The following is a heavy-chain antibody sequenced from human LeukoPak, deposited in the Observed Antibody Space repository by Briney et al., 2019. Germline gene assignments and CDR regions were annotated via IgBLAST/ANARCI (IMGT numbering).Heavy chain of an antibody. Sequence: SETLPLTCTVSGYSISSGYYWGWFRQPPGKGLEWIGSVYHSGSTYYNPSLKSRATISVDTSKNQISLKVSSVTAADSALYFCARQRTSGSASNLRVAQIDSWGQGTLVTVSS. CDR1: GYSISSGYY. CDR2: VYHSGST. CDR3: ARQRTSGSASNLRVAQIDS. D-gene: IGHD3-3*01. J-gene: IGHJ4*02. V-gene: IGHV4-38-2*02.